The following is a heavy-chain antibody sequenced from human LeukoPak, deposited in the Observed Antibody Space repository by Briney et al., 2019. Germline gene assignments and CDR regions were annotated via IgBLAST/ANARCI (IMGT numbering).Heavy chain of an antibody. Sequence: ESLKISCKGSGYSFTSYWIGWVRQMPGKGLEWMGIIYPGDSDTRYSPSFQGQVTISADKSISTAYLQWSSLKASDTAMYYCARRGSYVWGSYRPDFDYWGQGTLVTVSS. CDR1: GYSFTSYW. J-gene: IGHJ4*02. CDR3: ARRGSYVWGSYRPDFDY. CDR2: IYPGDSDT. V-gene: IGHV5-51*01. D-gene: IGHD3-16*02.